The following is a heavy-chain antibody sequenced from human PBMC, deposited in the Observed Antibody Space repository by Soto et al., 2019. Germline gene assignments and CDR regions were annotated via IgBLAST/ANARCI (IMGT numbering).Heavy chain of an antibody. CDR2: FNHSGDT. CDR1: GGSLSGYY. CDR3: ARHHVRGRTIAGAAEF. Sequence: QVQLQQRGAGLLKPSETLSLTCAVYGGSLSGYYWSWIRQPPGKALEWIGEFNHSGDTNYNPSFKGRVSISADASKNAVYLNLSSVTAADTAMYYCARHHVRGRTIAGAAEFWGQGTLVTVSS. D-gene: IGHD1-26*01. J-gene: IGHJ4*02. V-gene: IGHV4-34*01.